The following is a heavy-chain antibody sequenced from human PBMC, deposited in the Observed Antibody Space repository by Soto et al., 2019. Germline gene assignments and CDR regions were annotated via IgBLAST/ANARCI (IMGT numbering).Heavy chain of an antibody. D-gene: IGHD3-9*01. Sequence: PGESLKISCKAPGYSFGTYWIGWLRQMPGKGLEWMGIIYPGDSDTRYSPSFQGQVTISVDTSTDTAYLQWRSLKASDTAMYYCARQWDYNILTGYSYCFDYWGQGTQITVSS. CDR1: GYSFGTYW. CDR2: IYPGDSDT. V-gene: IGHV5-51*01. J-gene: IGHJ4*02. CDR3: ARQWDYNILTGYSYCFDY.